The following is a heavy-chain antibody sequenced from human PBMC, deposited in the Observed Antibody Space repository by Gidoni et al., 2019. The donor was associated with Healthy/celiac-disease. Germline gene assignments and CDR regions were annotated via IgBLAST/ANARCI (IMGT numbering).Heavy chain of an antibody. D-gene: IGHD3-10*01. CDR3: ARDLVLTRSDAFDI. CDR2: IYSGGST. CDR1: GFTVSSNY. Sequence: EVQLVESGGGLIQPVGSLRLSCAASGFTVSSNYLSWFRQSPGKGLEWVSVIYSGGSTYYADSVKGRFTISRDNSKNTLYLQMNSLRAEDTAVYYCARDLVLTRSDAFDIWGQGTMVTVSS. J-gene: IGHJ3*02. V-gene: IGHV3-53*01.